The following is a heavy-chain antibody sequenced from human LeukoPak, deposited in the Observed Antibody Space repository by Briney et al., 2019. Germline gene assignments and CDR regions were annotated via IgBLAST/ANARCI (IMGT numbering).Heavy chain of an antibody. CDR2: ISSSSSYI. Sequence: PGGSLRLSCAASGFTFSSYSMNWVRQAPGKGLEWVSSISSSSSYIYYADSVKGRFTISRDNAKNSLYLQMNSLRAEDTALYYCAKDGGRTILASRGLDYWGQGTLVTVSS. CDR1: GFTFSSYS. D-gene: IGHD3-16*01. J-gene: IGHJ4*02. CDR3: AKDGGRTILASRGLDY. V-gene: IGHV3-21*04.